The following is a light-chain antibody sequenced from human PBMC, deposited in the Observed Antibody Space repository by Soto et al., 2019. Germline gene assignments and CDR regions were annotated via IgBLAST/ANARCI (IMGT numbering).Light chain of an antibody. J-gene: IGLJ3*02. CDR2: LNSDGSH. CDR3: QTWGTGIPWV. CDR1: SGHSSYA. Sequence: QPVLTQSPSASASLGASVKLTCTLSSGHSSYAIAWHQQQPEKGPRYLMKLNSDGSHSKGDGIPDRFSGSSSGAERYLTISSLQSEDEADYYCQTWGTGIPWVCGGGTKLTVL. V-gene: IGLV4-69*01.